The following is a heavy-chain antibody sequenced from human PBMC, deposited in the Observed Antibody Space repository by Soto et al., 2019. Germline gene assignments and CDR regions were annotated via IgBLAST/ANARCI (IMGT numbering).Heavy chain of an antibody. CDR3: AKDMRSRAARRVDYYYGMDV. Sequence: PGGSLRLSGAASGFAFRSYAMSWVRQAPGKGLEWVSGISGSGGITYYAGPVKGRFTISSDYSKSTLYLQTNSLRDEDTAVYCCAKDMRSRAARRVDYYYGMDVWGQGTTVTVSS. D-gene: IGHD6-6*01. CDR2: ISGSGGIT. CDR1: GFAFRSYA. J-gene: IGHJ6*02. V-gene: IGHV3-23*01.